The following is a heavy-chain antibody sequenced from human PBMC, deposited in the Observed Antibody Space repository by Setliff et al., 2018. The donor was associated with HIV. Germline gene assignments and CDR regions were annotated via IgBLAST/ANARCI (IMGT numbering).Heavy chain of an antibody. Sequence: LRLSCAASGFTFRSYAMHWVRQAPGKGLEWVAVISYDGSNKYYADSVKGRLTISRDNSKNTLYLQMNSLRAEDTAVYCCARSKGHLYYDDDTGYVLRAFDIWGQGTMVTVSS. CDR3: ARSKGHLYYDDDTGYVLRAFDI. D-gene: IGHD3-22*01. CDR1: GFTFRSYA. J-gene: IGHJ3*02. V-gene: IGHV3-30*04. CDR2: ISYDGSNK.